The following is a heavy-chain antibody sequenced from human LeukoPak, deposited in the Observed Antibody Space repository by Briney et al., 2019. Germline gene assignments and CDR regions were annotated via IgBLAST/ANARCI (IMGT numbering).Heavy chain of an antibody. Sequence: PGRSLRLSCEASGFSFSSHGMHWVRQAPGKGLEWVAVVSYDGNNEDYAEPVKGRFTISRDNSKNTLYLQMNSLRAEDTAVYYCATLYGDYEVLYYWGQGTLVTVSS. J-gene: IGHJ4*02. CDR1: GFSFSSHG. D-gene: IGHD4-17*01. V-gene: IGHV3-30*03. CDR2: VSYDGNNE. CDR3: ATLYGDYEVLYY.